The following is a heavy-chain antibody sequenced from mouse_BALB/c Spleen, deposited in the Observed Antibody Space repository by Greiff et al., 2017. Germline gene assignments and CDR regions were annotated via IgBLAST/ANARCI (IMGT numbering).Heavy chain of an antibody. Sequence: EVQLVESGGGLVKPGGSLKLSCAASGFTFSSYAMSWVRQSPEKRLEWVAEISSGGSYTYYPDTVTGRFTISRDNAKNTLYLEMSRLRSEDTAMYYCAREYGNYMDYWGQGTSVTVSS. V-gene: IGHV5-9-4*01. D-gene: IGHD2-10*02. CDR2: ISSGGSYT. CDR1: GFTFSSYA. CDR3: AREYGNYMDY. J-gene: IGHJ4*01.